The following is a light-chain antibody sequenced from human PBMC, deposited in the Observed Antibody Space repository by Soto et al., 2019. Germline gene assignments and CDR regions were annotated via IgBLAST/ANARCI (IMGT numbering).Light chain of an antibody. CDR1: QSLVYSDGNTY. V-gene: IGKV2-30*01. CDR3: MQGTHWPYT. J-gene: IGKJ2*01. CDR2: LAS. Sequence: DVVMTQSPLSLPVTLGQPASISCRSSQSLVYSDGNTYLTWFQQRPGQSPRRLIYLASTRDSGVPDRFSGSGSGTDFTLKISRVEAEDVGVYYCMQGTHWPYTFGQGTKLEIK.